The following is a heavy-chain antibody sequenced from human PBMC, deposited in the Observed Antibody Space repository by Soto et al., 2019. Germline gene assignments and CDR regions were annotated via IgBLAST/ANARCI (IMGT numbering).Heavy chain of an antibody. V-gene: IGHV4-30-4*01. D-gene: IGHD4-17*01. Sequence: PSETLSLTCTVFGGSVSIGDYLWSWIRQRPGKGLEWIGYIHDSGNTYYNPSLKSRVTISLDTSKNQFSLKVTSMTAADTAVYFCARASGGDSGEYASLFDRWGQGNLVTVSS. CDR3: ARASGGDSGEYASLFDR. CDR1: GGSVSIGDYL. J-gene: IGHJ5*02. CDR2: IHDSGNT.